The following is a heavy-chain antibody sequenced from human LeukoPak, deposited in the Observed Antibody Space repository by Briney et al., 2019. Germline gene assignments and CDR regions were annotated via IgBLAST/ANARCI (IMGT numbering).Heavy chain of an antibody. Sequence: PSQSLSLTCTLSCGSISSGDYYWGWIRQPPWKGLEWIVYIYYSGSTYYNPSLKSRVTISVDTSKNQFSLKLSSVTTADDAVYYCAGPGGDGDYYYYYKDVWGKGTTVTVSS. J-gene: IGHJ6*03. CDR3: AGPGGDGDYYYYYKDV. D-gene: IGHD2-21*01. CDR1: CGSISSGDYY. V-gene: IGHV4-30-4*08. CDR2: IYYSGST.